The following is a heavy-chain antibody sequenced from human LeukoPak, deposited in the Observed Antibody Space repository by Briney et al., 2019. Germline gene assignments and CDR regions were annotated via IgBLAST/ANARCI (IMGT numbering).Heavy chain of an antibody. CDR1: GGSISSGSSY. CDR2: IHTSGST. CDR3: ARAISTWNYCYFDY. V-gene: IGHV4-61*02. Sequence: SETLSLTCTVSGGSISSGSSYWNWIRQPAGKGLEWIGRIHTSGSTNYNPSLKSRVTISVDTSKNQFSLKLSSVTAADTAVYYCARAISTWNYCYFDYWGQGTLVKVSS. D-gene: IGHD1-7*01. J-gene: IGHJ4*02.